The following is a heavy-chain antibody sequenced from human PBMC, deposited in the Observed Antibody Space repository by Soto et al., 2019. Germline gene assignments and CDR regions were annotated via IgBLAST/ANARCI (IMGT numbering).Heavy chain of an antibody. CDR3: ERPQPDILTDACTNFFGS. J-gene: IGHJ5*01. Sequence: QVQLLQSGAEVKKPGASVKVSCKASGYTFTHYGITWLRQAPGQGPEWMGWISAYNGNRDYAQHIQDRVTMTTDTSTSTAYMELRSLSSDDPAVYSCERPQPDILTDACTNFFGSWGQGTLVTVSS. V-gene: IGHV1-18*01. D-gene: IGHD3-9*01. CDR2: ISAYNGNR. CDR1: GYTFTHYG.